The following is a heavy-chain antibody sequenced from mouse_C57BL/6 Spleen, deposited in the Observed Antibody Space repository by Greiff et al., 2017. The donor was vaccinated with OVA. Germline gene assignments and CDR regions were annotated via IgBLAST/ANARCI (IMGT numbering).Heavy chain of an antibody. V-gene: IGHV1-82*01. CDR3: ARSIYYYGSSYAMDY. D-gene: IGHD1-1*01. CDR2: IYPGDGDT. J-gene: IGHJ4*01. Sequence: QVQLKESGPELVKPGASVKISCKASGYAFSSSWMNWVKQRPGKGLEWIGRIYPGDGDTNYNGKFKGKATLTADKSSSTAYMQLSSLTSEDSAVYFCARSIYYYGSSYAMDYWGQGTSVTVSS. CDR1: GYAFSSSW.